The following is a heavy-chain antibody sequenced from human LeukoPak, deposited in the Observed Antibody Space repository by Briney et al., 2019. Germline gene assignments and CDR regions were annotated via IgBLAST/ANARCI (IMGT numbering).Heavy chain of an antibody. V-gene: IGHV4-38-2*02. Sequence: PSETLSLTCTVSGYSISSGYYWGWLRQPPGKGLEWIGNIYHSGSTFYNPSLKSRVTISVDTSKNQFSLKLSSVTAADTAVYYCARGYSSSWYFNWFDPWGQGTLVTVSS. CDR3: ARGYSSSWYFNWFDP. J-gene: IGHJ5*02. D-gene: IGHD6-13*01. CDR1: GYSISSGYY. CDR2: IYHSGST.